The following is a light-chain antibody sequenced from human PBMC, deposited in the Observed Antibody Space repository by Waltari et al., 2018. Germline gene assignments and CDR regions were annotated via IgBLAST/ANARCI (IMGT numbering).Light chain of an antibody. J-gene: IGLJ3*02. CDR2: EVT. Sequence: QSALTQPASVSGSPGQSITISCTGTSSDVGGYDRVSWYQQHPGTVPKLIIYEVTKRPSGVSYRFSGSKSGNTASLTISGLQAEDEADYYCASYTNINTWVFGGGTKLTVL. V-gene: IGLV2-14*01. CDR1: SSDVGGYDR. CDR3: ASYTNINTWV.